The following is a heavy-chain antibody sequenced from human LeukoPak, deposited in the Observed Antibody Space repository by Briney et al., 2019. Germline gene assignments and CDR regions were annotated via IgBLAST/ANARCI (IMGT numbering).Heavy chain of an antibody. V-gene: IGHV1-2*02. CDR1: GYTFTGYY. CDR2: INPNSGGT. Sequence: ASVKVSFKASGYTFTGYYMHWVRQAPGQGLEWMGWINPNSGGTNYAQKFQGRVTMTRDTSISTAYMELSRLRSDHTAVYYCARDQFVPYYYDSSGYYIYFDYWGQGTLVTVSS. CDR3: ARDQFVPYYYDSSGYYIYFDY. J-gene: IGHJ4*02. D-gene: IGHD3-22*01.